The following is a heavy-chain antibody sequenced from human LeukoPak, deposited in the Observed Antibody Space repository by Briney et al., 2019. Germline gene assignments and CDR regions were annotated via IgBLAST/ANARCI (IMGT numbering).Heavy chain of an antibody. CDR2: ISESGSNST. CDR1: GFTFSNFD. Sequence: PGGSLGLSCAASGFTFSNFDMSWVRQAPGKGLEWVSSISESGSNSTFYADSVKGRFTISRDNSKNTLYLQMNSLRAEDTALYHCAKGPPLGYWGQGTLVTVSS. D-gene: IGHD1-14*01. V-gene: IGHV3-23*01. J-gene: IGHJ4*02. CDR3: AKGPPLGY.